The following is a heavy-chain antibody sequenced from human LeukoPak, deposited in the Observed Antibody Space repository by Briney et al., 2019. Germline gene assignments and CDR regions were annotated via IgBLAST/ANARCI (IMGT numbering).Heavy chain of an antibody. CDR3: ARESGNGYNLYLDY. J-gene: IGHJ4*02. CDR2: ISTSSIYI. Sequence: GGSLRLSCAVSGFTFSSYSMNWVRQAPGKGLEWVSFISTSSIYIYYADSVKGRFTISRDNAKNSLYLQMNSLRAEDTALYYCARESGNGYNLYLDYWGQGTLVTVSS. CDR1: GFTFSSYS. D-gene: IGHD5-24*01. V-gene: IGHV3-21*04.